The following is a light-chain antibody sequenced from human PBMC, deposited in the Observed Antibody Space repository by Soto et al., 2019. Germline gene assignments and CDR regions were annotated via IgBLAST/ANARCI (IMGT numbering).Light chain of an antibody. J-gene: IGKJ1*01. CDR1: QSVSSY. CDR3: QRYNNWPWT. V-gene: IGKV3-15*01. Sequence: EIVMTQSPATLSVSPGERATLSCRASQSVSSYLAWFQQKPGQAPRLLIYGASTRATGVPARFSGSGSGTEFTLTISSLQSEDFAIYYCQRYNNWPWTFGQGTKVEIK. CDR2: GAS.